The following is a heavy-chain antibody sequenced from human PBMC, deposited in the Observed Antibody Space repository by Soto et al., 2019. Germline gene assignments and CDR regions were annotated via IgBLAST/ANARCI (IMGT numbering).Heavy chain of an antibody. V-gene: IGHV4-34*01. CDR3: ARAAAAGTSSPYYYGMAV. Sequence: PSETLSLTCAVYGGSFSVYYWSGIRQPPGKGLEWIGEINHSGSTNYNPSLKSRVTISVDTSKNQFSLKLSSVTAADTAVYYCARAAAAGTSSPYYYGMAVWGQGTTVTVSS. D-gene: IGHD6-13*01. CDR2: INHSGST. J-gene: IGHJ6*02. CDR1: GGSFSVYY.